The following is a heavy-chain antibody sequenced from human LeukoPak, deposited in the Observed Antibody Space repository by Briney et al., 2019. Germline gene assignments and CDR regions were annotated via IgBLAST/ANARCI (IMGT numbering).Heavy chain of an antibody. CDR1: GGSISSGGYY. Sequence: PSQTLSLTCTVSGGSISSGGYYWGWIRQPPGKGLEWIGSIYYSGSTYYNPSLKSRVTISVDTSKNQFSLKLSSVTAADTAVYYCATSPEGRSSWPYWYFDLWGRGTLVTVSS. V-gene: IGHV4-39*07. CDR3: ATSPEGRSSWPYWYFDL. D-gene: IGHD6-13*01. CDR2: IYYSGST. J-gene: IGHJ2*01.